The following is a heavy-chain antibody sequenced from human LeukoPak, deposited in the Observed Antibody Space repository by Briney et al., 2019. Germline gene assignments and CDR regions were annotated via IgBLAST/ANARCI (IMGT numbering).Heavy chain of an antibody. V-gene: IGHV4-39*01. Sequence: PSETLSLTCTVSGDSIGSSSYFWDWIRQPPGKGLEWIGSIYYGGSSYYNPSLKSRVTISVDTSKNQFSLKLSSVTAADTAVYYCARRMVRGVIPHWGQGTLVTVSS. CDR2: IYYGGSS. CDR1: GDSIGSSSYF. D-gene: IGHD3-10*01. CDR3: ARRMVRGVIPH. J-gene: IGHJ4*02.